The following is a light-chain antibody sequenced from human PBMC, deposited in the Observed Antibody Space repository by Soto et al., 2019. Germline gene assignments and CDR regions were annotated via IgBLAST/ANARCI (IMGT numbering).Light chain of an antibody. CDR2: RNN. J-gene: IGLJ2*01. CDR1: TSNIGSNY. V-gene: IGLV1-47*01. CDR3: AAWDDSLSVYVV. Sequence: QSVLTQPPSASGTPGQRVTISCSGSTSNIGSNYVYWYQQLPGTAPKLLIYRNNQRPSGVPDRFSGSKSGNSASLAISGLRSEDEADYYCAAWDDSLSVYVVFGGGTKVTVL.